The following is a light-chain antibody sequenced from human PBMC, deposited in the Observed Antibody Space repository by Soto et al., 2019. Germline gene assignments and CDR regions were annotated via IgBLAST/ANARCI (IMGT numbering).Light chain of an antibody. CDR1: QSVSSY. CDR2: DAS. J-gene: IGKJ1*01. CDR3: KQYGSSGT. Sequence: ETVMTQSPATLSLSPWDRATLSCRASQSVSSYLAWYQQKPGQAPRLLIYDASNRATGIQARFSGTGSGTESTLTIRSLEPEDFAVYYCKQYGSSGTCGQGTKVDIK. V-gene: IGKV3-11*01.